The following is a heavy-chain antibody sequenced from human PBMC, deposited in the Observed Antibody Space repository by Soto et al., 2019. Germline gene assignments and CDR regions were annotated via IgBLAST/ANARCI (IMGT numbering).Heavy chain of an antibody. Sequence: PSETLSLTCAVYGGSFSGYYWSWIRQPPGKGLEWIGEINHSGSTNYNPSLKSRVTISVDTSKNQFSLKLSSVTAADTAVYYCARRPSVGANSYIFDYWGQGTLVTVSS. V-gene: IGHV4-34*01. CDR1: GGSFSGYY. CDR3: ARRPSVGANSYIFDY. J-gene: IGHJ4*02. D-gene: IGHD1-26*01. CDR2: INHSGST.